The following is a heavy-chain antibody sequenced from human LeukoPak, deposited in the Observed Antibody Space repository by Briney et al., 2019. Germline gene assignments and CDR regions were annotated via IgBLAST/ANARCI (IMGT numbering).Heavy chain of an antibody. D-gene: IGHD3-22*01. Sequence: ASVKVSCKASGYTLTSYGISWVRQAPGQGLEWMGWISAYNGNTNYAQKLQGRVTMTTDTSTSTAYMELRSLSSGDTAVYYCARSPMIVVAFDAFDIWGQGTMVTVSS. V-gene: IGHV1-18*01. CDR1: GYTLTSYG. CDR3: ARSPMIVVAFDAFDI. CDR2: ISAYNGNT. J-gene: IGHJ3*02.